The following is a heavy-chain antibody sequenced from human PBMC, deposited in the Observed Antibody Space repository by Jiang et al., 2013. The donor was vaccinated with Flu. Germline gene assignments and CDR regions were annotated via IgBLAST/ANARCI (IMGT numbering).Heavy chain of an antibody. CDR1: GYSFTNYW. V-gene: IGHV5-51*01. CDR2: IYPGDSDT. CDR3: ARTMAGNPDY. D-gene: IGHD6-19*01. Sequence: GAEVKKPAESLKIPCKGLGYSFTNYWIAWVRQMPGKGLEWMGIIYPGDSDTTYSPSFQGQVTISADKSISTAFLQWSSLRASDTAMYYCARTMAGNPDYWGQGNPGHRLL. J-gene: IGHJ4*02.